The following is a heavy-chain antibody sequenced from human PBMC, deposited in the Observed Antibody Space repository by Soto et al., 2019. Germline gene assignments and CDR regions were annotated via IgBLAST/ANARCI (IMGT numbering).Heavy chain of an antibody. J-gene: IGHJ3*02. CDR3: AGVLPTTGDAFDI. CDR1: GGSISSGGYY. CDR2: IYYSGST. D-gene: IGHD2-8*02. Sequence: SETLSLTCTVSGGSISSGGYYWSWIRQHPGKGLEWIGYIYYSGSTYYNPSLKSRVTISVDTSKNQFSLKLSSVTAADTAVYYCAGVLPTTGDAFDIWGQGTMVTVSS. V-gene: IGHV4-31*03.